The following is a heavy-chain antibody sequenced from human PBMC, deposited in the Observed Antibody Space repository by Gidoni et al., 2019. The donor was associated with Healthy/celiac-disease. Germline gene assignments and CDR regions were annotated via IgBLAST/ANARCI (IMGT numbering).Heavy chain of an antibody. CDR3: ASLISDYRPNDAFDI. CDR2: ISAYHGNT. D-gene: IGHD4-17*01. V-gene: IGHV1-18*04. CDR1: GYTFTLYG. Sequence: QVQLVQSGAEVKKPGASVKVSCNASGYTFTLYGISWVRQAPGQGLEWMGWISAYHGNTNYAQKLQGRVTMTTDTSTSTAYMELRSLRSDDTAVYYCASLISDYRPNDAFDIWGQGTMVTVSS. J-gene: IGHJ3*02.